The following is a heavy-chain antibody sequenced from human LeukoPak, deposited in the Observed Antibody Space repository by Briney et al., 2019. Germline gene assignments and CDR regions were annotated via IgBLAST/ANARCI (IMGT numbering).Heavy chain of an antibody. J-gene: IGHJ4*02. CDR2: ISSSSYI. CDR3: ARDPHYYDSSGYYFDY. CDR1: GFTFSSYS. Sequence: GGSLRLSCAASGFTFSSYSMNWVRQAPGKGLEWVSSISSSSYIYYADSVKGRFTISRDNAKNSLYLQMNSLRAEDTAVYYCARDPHYYDSSGYYFDYWGQGTLVTVSS. D-gene: IGHD3-22*01. V-gene: IGHV3-21*01.